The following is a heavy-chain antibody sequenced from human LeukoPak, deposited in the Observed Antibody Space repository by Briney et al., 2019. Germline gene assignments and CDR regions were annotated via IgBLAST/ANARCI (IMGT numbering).Heavy chain of an antibody. CDR2: IYHSGST. D-gene: IGHD1-1*01. Sequence: SETLSLTCTVSGGSISTYYWSWIRQPPGKGLEWIGSIYHSGSTYYNPSLKSRVTISVDTSKNQFSLKLSSVTAADTAVYYCARASAGTSAVYMDVWGKGTTVTVSS. J-gene: IGHJ6*03. CDR1: GGSISTYY. V-gene: IGHV4-59*08. CDR3: ARASAGTSAVYMDV.